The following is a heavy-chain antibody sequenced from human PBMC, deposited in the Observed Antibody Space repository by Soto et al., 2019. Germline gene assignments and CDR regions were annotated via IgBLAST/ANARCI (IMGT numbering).Heavy chain of an antibody. D-gene: IGHD7-27*01. Sequence: GGSLTLSCAASGFSFSISPMHWVRQAPGKGPEWVALISYDGTNKFYADSVKGRFTISRDNSKSTLYLQVDSLRPEDAAVYYCARDPKTSGGQHWAFNYFDSWGQGTLVTVSS. V-gene: IGHV3-30-3*01. CDR3: ARDPKTSGGQHWAFNYFDS. J-gene: IGHJ4*02. CDR1: GFSFSISP. CDR2: ISYDGTNK.